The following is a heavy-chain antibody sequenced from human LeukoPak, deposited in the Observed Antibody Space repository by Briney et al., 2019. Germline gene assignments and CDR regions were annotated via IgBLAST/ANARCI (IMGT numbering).Heavy chain of an antibody. V-gene: IGHV4-39*01. CDR2: IYYSGST. CDR3: ARGGGSGYYHTNYFDY. Sequence: PSETLSLTCTVSGGSISSSSYYWGWLRQPPGKGLEWIGSIYYSGSTYYNPSLKSRVTISVDTSKNQFSLKLSSVTAADTAVYYCARGGGSGYYHTNYFDYWGQGTLVTVSS. J-gene: IGHJ4*02. CDR1: GGSISSSSYY. D-gene: IGHD3-22*01.